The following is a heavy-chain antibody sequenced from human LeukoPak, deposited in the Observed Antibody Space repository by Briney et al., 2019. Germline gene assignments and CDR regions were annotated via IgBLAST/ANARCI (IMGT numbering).Heavy chain of an antibody. D-gene: IGHD3-9*01. CDR3: ARRDDS. CDR1: GGSFSGYH. V-gene: IGHV4-34*01. J-gene: IGHJ4*02. Sequence: SETLSLTCAVYGGSFSGYHWSWIRQPPGKGLEWIGEINHSGSTNYNPSLKSRVTISVDTSKNQFSLKLSSVTAADTAVYYCARRDDSWGQGTLVTVSS. CDR2: INHSGST.